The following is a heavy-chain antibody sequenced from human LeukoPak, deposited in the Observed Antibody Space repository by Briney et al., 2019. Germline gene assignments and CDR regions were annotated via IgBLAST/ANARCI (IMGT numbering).Heavy chain of an antibody. J-gene: IGHJ1*01. Sequence: SVKVSCKASGGTFSSYAISWVRQAPGQGLEWMGRIIPIFGTANYAQKFQVRVTITTDESTSTAYMELSSLRSEDTAVYYCARDGGGAYCGGDCYTYFQHWGQGTLVTVSS. CDR2: IIPIFGTA. CDR3: ARDGGGAYCGGDCYTYFQH. CDR1: GGTFSSYA. V-gene: IGHV1-69*05. D-gene: IGHD2-21*02.